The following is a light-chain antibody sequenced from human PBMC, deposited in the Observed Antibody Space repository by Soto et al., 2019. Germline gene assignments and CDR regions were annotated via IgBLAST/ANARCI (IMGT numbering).Light chain of an antibody. CDR2: IDN. CDR1: SSNIGSNT. CDR3: AAWDDSLNGPV. Sequence: QSVLTQPPSASGTPGQRVTISCSGGSSNIGSNTVNWYQQLPGTAPKLFIYIDNQRTSGVPDRFTGSKSGTSASLAIDGLQSDDEDDYYCAAWDDSLNGPVFGGGTKLTVL. V-gene: IGLV1-44*01. J-gene: IGLJ2*01.